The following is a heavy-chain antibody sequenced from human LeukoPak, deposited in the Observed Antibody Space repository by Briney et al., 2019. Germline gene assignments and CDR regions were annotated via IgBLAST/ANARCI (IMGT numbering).Heavy chain of an antibody. V-gene: IGHV4-34*01. CDR2: INHSGST. D-gene: IGHD1-26*01. J-gene: IGHJ4*02. CDR3: ARGPLFSGSLGGDFDY. CDR1: GGSISSYY. Sequence: PSETLSLTCTVSGGSISSYYWSWIRQPPGKGLEWIGEINHSGSTNYNPSLKSRVTISVDTSKNQFSLKLSSVTAADTAVYYCARGPLFSGSLGGDFDYWGQGTLVTVSS.